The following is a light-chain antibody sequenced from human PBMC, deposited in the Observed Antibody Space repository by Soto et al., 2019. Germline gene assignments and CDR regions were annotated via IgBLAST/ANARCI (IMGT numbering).Light chain of an antibody. Sequence: QSVLTQPPSASAPPGQRVTISCSGSTSNIGSNAVNWYQQLPGTAPKLLIYSNTQRPSGVPDRFSGSKSGISASLAISGLQSEDESTYYCATWDDSLNVWLFGGGTKVTVL. J-gene: IGLJ2*01. V-gene: IGLV1-44*01. CDR1: TSNIGSNA. CDR2: SNT. CDR3: ATWDDSLNVWL.